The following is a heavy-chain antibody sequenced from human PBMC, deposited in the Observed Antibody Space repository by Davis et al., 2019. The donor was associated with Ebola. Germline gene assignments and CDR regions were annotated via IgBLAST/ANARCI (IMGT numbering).Heavy chain of an antibody. V-gene: IGHV4-59*08. CDR1: GGSISSYY. CDR3: SRHCKDDFWSGYKGSRYGMDV. J-gene: IGHJ6*02. D-gene: IGHD3-3*01. Sequence: MPGGSLRLSCTVSGGSISSYYWSWIRQPPGKGLEWIGYIYYSGSTNYNPSLKSRVTISVDTSKNQFSVKLRSVTAADTAVYYRSRHCKDDFWSGYKGSRYGMDVWGQGTTVTVSS. CDR2: IYYSGST.